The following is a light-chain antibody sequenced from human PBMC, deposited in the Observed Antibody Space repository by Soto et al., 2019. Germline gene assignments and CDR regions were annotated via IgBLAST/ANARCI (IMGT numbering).Light chain of an antibody. CDR2: EVN. CDR1: SSDIGAHDY. Sequence: QSALTQPASVSGSPGQSITISCTGSSSDIGAHDYVSWYQQHPGKDPKVMIYEVNNRPSGVSKRFSGYKSGNTASLTISGLQAEDEADYYCSSYLSSTTQVVFGGGTKLTVL. CDR3: SSYLSSTTQVV. V-gene: IGLV2-14*03. J-gene: IGLJ2*01.